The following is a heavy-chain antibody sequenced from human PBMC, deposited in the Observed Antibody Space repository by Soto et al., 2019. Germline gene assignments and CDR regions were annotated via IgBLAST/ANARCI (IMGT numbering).Heavy chain of an antibody. J-gene: IGHJ4*02. CDR1: GFTFSSYA. V-gene: IGHV3-30-3*01. CDR2: ISYDGSNK. Sequence: QVQLVESGGGVVQPGRSLRLSCAASGFTFSSYAMHWVCQAPGKGLEWVAVISYDGSNKYYADSVKGRFTISRDNSKNTLYLQMNSLRAEDTAVYYCARSPEDIVVVVAATVGLAAYWGQGTLVTVSS. D-gene: IGHD2-15*01. CDR3: ARSPEDIVVVVAATVGLAAY.